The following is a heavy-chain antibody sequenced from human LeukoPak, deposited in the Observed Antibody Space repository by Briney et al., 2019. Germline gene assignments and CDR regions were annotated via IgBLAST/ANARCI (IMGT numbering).Heavy chain of an antibody. Sequence: SETLSLTCTVSGESISGFYWTWIRQPPGKGLEWIGYIYYSGSTNYNPSLKSRVTISVDTSKNQFSLKLSSVTAADTAVYYCARTNSSGALDSWGQGTLVTVSS. V-gene: IGHV4-59*08. J-gene: IGHJ5*01. D-gene: IGHD6-19*01. CDR2: IYYSGST. CDR3: ARTNSSGALDS. CDR1: GESISGFY.